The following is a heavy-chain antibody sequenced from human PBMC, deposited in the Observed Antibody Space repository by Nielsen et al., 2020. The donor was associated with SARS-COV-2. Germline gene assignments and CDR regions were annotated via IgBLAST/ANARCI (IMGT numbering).Heavy chain of an antibody. CDR2: IWYDGSNK. J-gene: IGHJ4*02. D-gene: IGHD6-13*01. CDR3: ARAAAGTISMDY. V-gene: IGHV3-33*01. Sequence: GESLKISCAASGFTFSSYGMHWVRQAPGKGLEWVAVIWYDGSNKYYAESVKGRFTISRDNSKNTLYLQMNSLRAEDTAVYYRARAAAGTISMDYWGQGTLVTVSS. CDR1: GFTFSSYG.